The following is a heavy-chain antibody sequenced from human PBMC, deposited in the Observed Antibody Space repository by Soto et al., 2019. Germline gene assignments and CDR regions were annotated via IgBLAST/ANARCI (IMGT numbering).Heavy chain of an antibody. J-gene: IGHJ6*02. V-gene: IGHV1-8*01. CDR2: MNPNSANT. CDR1: GYTFTSYD. Sequence: QVQLVQSGAEVKKPGASVKVSCKASGYTFTSYDINWVRQATGQGLEWMGWMNPNSANTGYAQKFQGRVTMTRNTSIRTAYMELSSRRYEDTAVYYCARDMTPRGLDVWGQGTTVTVSS. CDR3: ARDMTPRGLDV.